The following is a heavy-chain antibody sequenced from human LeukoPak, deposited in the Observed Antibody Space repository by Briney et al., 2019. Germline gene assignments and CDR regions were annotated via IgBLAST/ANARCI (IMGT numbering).Heavy chain of an antibody. CDR1: GFTFSSYA. V-gene: IGHV3-30*04. D-gene: IGHD1/OR15-1a*01. J-gene: IGHJ6*02. CDR2: ISYDGSNK. CDR3: ARDLEQNYYGMDV. Sequence: GGSLRLSCAASGFTFSSYAMHWVRQAPGKGLEWVAVISYDGSNKYYADSVKGRFTISRDNSKNTLYLQMNSLRAEDTAVYYCARDLEQNYYGMDVWGQGTTVTVSS.